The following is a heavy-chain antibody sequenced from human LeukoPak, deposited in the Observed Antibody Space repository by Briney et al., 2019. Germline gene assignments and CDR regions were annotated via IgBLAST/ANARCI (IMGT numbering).Heavy chain of an antibody. J-gene: IGHJ4*02. CDR2: IYYSGST. CDR1: GGSISSGDYY. CDR3: ARARIQLWSGN. Sequence: SETLSLTCTVSGGSISSGDYYWSWIRQPPGKGLEWIGYIYYSGSTYYNPSLKSRVTISVDTSKNQFSLKLSSVTAADTAVYYCARARIQLWSGNWGQGTLVTVSS. D-gene: IGHD5-18*01. V-gene: IGHV4-30-4*01.